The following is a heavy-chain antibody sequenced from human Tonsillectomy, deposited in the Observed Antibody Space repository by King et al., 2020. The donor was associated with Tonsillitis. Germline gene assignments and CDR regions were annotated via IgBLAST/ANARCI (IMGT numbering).Heavy chain of an antibody. CDR1: GFTFRRHW. Sequence: VQLVESGGGLVQPGGSLRLSCAGSGFTFRRHWMSWVRQAPGKGLEWVANIKEDGSEKYYVDSVKGRFTISRDSAKNSLFLQMNSLRAEDTAVYYCARESEVDYYDFWSGYHPSFDYWGQGTLVTVSS. D-gene: IGHD3-3*01. J-gene: IGHJ4*02. V-gene: IGHV3-7*01. CDR3: ARESEVDYYDFWSGYHPSFDY. CDR2: IKEDGSEK.